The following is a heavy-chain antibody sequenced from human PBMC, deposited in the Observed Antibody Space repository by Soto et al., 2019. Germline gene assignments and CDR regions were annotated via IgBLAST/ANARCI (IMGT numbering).Heavy chain of an antibody. CDR1: GVSLTTSGVG. J-gene: IGHJ4*02. Sequence: QITLRESGPTLVQPTQTLTLTCTLSGVSLTTSGVGVGWIRQPPGKAREWLALIYWDDDNRFSPSLKSRLAITRDTSQNQVVMSMTDRAPVDTAIYYCAHRQRTVVVGAPFDLWGQGSQVTFAS. CDR3: AHRQRTVVVGAPFDL. V-gene: IGHV2-5*02. CDR2: IYWDDDN. D-gene: IGHD2-15*01.